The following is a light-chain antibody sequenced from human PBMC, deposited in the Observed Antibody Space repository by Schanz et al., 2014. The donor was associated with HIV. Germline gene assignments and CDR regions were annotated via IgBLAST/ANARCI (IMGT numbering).Light chain of an antibody. Sequence: EIVLTQSPGSLSLSPGGRATLSCGASQRLSSSYLAWYQQKRDQPPRLVIYATSTRAAGIPDRFSGRASGTDFTLTISRLEPEDFAVYYCQQYGSSPWTFGQGTRVDVK. CDR2: ATS. V-gene: IGKV3-20*01. CDR1: QRLSSSY. J-gene: IGKJ1*01. CDR3: QQYGSSPWT.